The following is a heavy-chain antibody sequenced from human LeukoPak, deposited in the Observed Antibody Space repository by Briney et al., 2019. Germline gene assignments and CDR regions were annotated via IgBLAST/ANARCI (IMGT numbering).Heavy chain of an antibody. Sequence: GGSLRLSCAASGFTYSSYGMHWVRQAPGKGLEWVAVFSYDGSNKYYADSVKGRFTISRDNSKNTVYLQVNSLRAADTAVYYCAIVSSRGCLDCYFDYWGRGTLVTVSS. CDR3: AIVSSRGCLDCYFDY. CDR2: FSYDGSNK. D-gene: IGHD6-19*01. V-gene: IGHV3-30*03. J-gene: IGHJ4*02. CDR1: GFTYSSYG.